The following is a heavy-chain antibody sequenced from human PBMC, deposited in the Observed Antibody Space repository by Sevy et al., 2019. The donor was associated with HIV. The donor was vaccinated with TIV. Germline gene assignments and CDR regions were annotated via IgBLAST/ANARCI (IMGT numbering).Heavy chain of an antibody. D-gene: IGHD3-10*01. V-gene: IGHV3-74*01. CDR3: VRPSYFYGSGREWYFDY. Sequence: GGSLRLSCAASGFTFNSYWMHWVREAPGKGLVWVSRIKSDGTAPTYGDSVKGRFTVSRDNAKNTLYLQMNSLRAEDTAVYYCVRPSYFYGSGREWYFDYWGQGTVVTVSS. CDR1: GFTFNSYW. CDR2: IKSDGTAP. J-gene: IGHJ4*02.